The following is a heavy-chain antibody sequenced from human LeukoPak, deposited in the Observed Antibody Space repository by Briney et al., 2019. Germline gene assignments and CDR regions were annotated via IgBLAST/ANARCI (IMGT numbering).Heavy chain of an antibody. CDR2: ISRNGAGT. D-gene: IGHD6-19*01. CDR1: GFTFSIYA. V-gene: IGHV3-64D*06. J-gene: IGHJ4*02. CDR3: VKGETYSSDWYGGY. Sequence: PGGSLRLSCAASGFTFSIYAMHWIRQAPGKGLEYVSAISRNGAGTYYADSVKGRFIISRDNSKNTVYLQMSSLRAEDTAVYYCVKGETYSSDWYGGYWGQGTLVTVSS.